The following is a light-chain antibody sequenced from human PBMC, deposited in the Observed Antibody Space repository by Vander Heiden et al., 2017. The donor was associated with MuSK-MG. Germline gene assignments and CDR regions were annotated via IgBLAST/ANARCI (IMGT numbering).Light chain of an antibody. CDR2: DAS. Sequence: DILMTQSPFSLSASVGDRGTITCQASQDSSNYLNWYQQKPGKAPKLLIYDASNLETGVPSRFSGSGSGTDFTITISSLQPEDIATYYCQQEDNLPITFGQGTRLEIK. CDR1: QDSSNY. J-gene: IGKJ5*01. V-gene: IGKV1-33*01. CDR3: QQEDNLPIT.